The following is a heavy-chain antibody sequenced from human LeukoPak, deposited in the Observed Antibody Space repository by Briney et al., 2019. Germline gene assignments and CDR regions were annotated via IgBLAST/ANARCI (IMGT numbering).Heavy chain of an antibody. D-gene: IGHD6-19*01. CDR2: INHSGST. Sequence: PGGSLRLSCVVSGFTFNSCWMSWIRQSPGKGLEWIGEINHSGSTNYNPSLKSRVTISVDTSKNQFSLKLSSVTAADTAVYYCARLTSGWYVIYWGQGTLVTVSS. V-gene: IGHV4-34*01. J-gene: IGHJ4*02. CDR3: ARLTSGWYVIY. CDR1: GFTFNSCW.